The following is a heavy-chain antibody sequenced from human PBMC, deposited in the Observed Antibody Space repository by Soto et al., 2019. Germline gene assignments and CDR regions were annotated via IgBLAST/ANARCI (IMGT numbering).Heavy chain of an antibody. Sequence: EVQLVESGGGLVRPGRSLRLSCTASGFTFDDYAMHWVRQGPGRGLEWVSGITWNSGKIAYADSVKGRFTIARDDDNNSLYLQMNSLRPEDTALYYCVKDSYADFHGVLSTAEYFFGYWGHGTLVSVSS. CDR1: GFTFDDYA. J-gene: IGHJ4*01. CDR3: VKDSYADFHGVLSTAEYFFGY. D-gene: IGHD2-15*01. V-gene: IGHV3-9*01. CDR2: ITWNSGKI.